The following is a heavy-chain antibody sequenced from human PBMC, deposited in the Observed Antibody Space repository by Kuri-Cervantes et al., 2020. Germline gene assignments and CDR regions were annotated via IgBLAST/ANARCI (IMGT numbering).Heavy chain of an antibody. D-gene: IGHD6-19*01. J-gene: IGHJ6*02. CDR3: ARDGGSGWYRGHYYYYGMDA. Sequence: ASVKVSCKASGYTFTSYGISWVRQAPGQGLEWMGWISAYNGNTNYAQKLQGRVTMTTDTSTSTAYMELRSLRSDDTAVYYCARDGGSGWYRGHYYYYGMDAWGQGTTVTVSS. CDR1: GYTFTSYG. V-gene: IGHV1-18*01. CDR2: ISAYNGNT.